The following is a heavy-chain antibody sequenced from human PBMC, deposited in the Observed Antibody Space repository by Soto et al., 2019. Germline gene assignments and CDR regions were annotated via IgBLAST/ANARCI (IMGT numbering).Heavy chain of an antibody. D-gene: IGHD3-3*01. Sequence: GSLRLSCAASGFTFGNYAMSWVRQAPGKGLDWITATDGSGHSTYYADSVKGRFTISRDNSKNTIYLQMNDLRAEDTAVYYCAKDGSPRITIFGVVYNWFDPWGQGTLVTVS. CDR2: TDGSGHST. V-gene: IGHV3-23*01. J-gene: IGHJ5*02. CDR3: AKDGSPRITIFGVVYNWFDP. CDR1: GFTFGNYA.